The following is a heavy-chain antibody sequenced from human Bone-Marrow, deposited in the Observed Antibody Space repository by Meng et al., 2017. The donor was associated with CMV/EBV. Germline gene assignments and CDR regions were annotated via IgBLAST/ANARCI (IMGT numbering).Heavy chain of an antibody. V-gene: IGHV3-30*04. J-gene: IGHJ6*02. CDR2: ISYDGSLK. Sequence: LSLTCAASGFTFRSYSMHWVRQTPGKGLEWVAVISYDGSLKYYGDSVKGRITISRDNSKNTVYLQVDSLRTEDSAVYYCARDDGRFGEFLNYYYGMDVWGQGTTVTVSS. CDR3: ARDDGRFGEFLNYYYGMDV. CDR1: GFTFRSYS. D-gene: IGHD3-10*01.